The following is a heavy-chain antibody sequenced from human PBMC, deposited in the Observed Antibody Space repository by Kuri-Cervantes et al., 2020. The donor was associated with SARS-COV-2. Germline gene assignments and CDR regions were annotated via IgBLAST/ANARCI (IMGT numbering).Heavy chain of an antibody. CDR1: GFTFSDYY. CDR2: ISSSGSTI. D-gene: IGHD2-15*01. CDR3: ARTGLPGWYYYYGMDV. J-gene: IGHJ6*02. V-gene: IGHV3-11*01. Sequence: GESLKISCAASGFTFSDYYMCWIRQAPGKGLEWVSYISSSGSTIYYADSVKGRFTISRDNAKNSLYLQMNSLRAEDTAVYYCARTGLPGWYYYYGMDVWGQGTTVTVSS.